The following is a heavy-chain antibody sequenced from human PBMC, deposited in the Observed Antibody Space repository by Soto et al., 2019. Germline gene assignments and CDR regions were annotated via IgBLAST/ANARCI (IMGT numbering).Heavy chain of an antibody. CDR1: GFDFADFA. Sequence: EVQLLESGGGLVQPGRSLRLSCPASGFDFADFAMHWVRQSPGKGLEWVSAISWNSRSMDYADSVRGRFTVSRDNGKKSLHLQMNSLRPEDTALYYCTKEVIAPFYCSAMDVWGQRTRVTVSS. D-gene: IGHD2-15*01. CDR3: TKEVIAPFYCSAMDV. CDR2: ISWNSRSM. J-gene: IGHJ6*02. V-gene: IGHV3-9*01.